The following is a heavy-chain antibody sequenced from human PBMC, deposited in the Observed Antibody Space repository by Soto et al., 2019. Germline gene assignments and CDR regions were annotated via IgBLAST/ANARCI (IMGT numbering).Heavy chain of an antibody. D-gene: IGHD3-3*01. Sequence: ASVKVSCKVSGYTLTELPMHWVRQAPGKGLEWMGGFDPEDGETIYAQKFQGRVTMTEDTSTDTAYMELSSLRSEDTAVYYCATSSYEGGYYYYMDVWGKGTTVTVSS. CDR3: ATSSYEGGYYYYMDV. CDR2: FDPEDGET. V-gene: IGHV1-24*01. CDR1: GYTLTELP. J-gene: IGHJ6*03.